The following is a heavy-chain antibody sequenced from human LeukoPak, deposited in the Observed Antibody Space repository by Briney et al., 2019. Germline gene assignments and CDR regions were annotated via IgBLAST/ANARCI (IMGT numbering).Heavy chain of an antibody. Sequence: ASVKVSCKASGYTFTSYDINWVRQATGQGLEWMGWMNPNSGKTGYGQKFQGRVTMTRSTSISTAYMELSSLRSEDTAVYYCAKRGGYVGATVDYWGQGTLVTVSS. J-gene: IGHJ4*02. D-gene: IGHD1-26*01. CDR1: GYTFTSYD. CDR3: AKRGGYVGATVDY. V-gene: IGHV1-8*01. CDR2: MNPNSGKT.